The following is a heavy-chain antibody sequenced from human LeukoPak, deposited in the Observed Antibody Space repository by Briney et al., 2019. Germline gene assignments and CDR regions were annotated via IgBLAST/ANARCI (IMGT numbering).Heavy chain of an antibody. D-gene: IGHD3-22*01. CDR1: EFTFSNYW. CDR3: ARSRSGYYEDY. J-gene: IGHJ4*02. Sequence: VGSLRLSCAASEFTFSNYWMSWVRQAPGKGRGWVANIKQDGSEKNYVHSVKGGFTISRDNAKKSLYLHINMLTPQDTALFYCARSRSGYYEDYWGQGTLVTVSS. CDR2: IKQDGSEK. V-gene: IGHV3-7*01.